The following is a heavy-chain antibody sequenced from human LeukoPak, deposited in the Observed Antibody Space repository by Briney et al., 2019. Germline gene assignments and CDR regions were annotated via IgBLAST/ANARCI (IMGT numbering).Heavy chain of an antibody. Sequence: GGSLRLSCAASGFTFSSYAMPWVRQAPGKGLEWVAVISYDGSNKYYADSVKGRSTISRDNSKNTLYLQMNSLRAEDTAVYYCAKVKTMIVVITDAFDIWGQGTMVTVSS. CDR2: ISYDGSNK. V-gene: IGHV3-30-3*01. J-gene: IGHJ3*02. CDR3: AKVKTMIVVITDAFDI. CDR1: GFTFSSYA. D-gene: IGHD3-22*01.